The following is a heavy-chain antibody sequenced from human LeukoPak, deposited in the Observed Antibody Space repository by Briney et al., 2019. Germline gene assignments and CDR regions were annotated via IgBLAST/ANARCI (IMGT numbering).Heavy chain of an antibody. CDR2: IYYSGST. Sequence: SETLSLTCTVSGGSISSYYWSWIRQPPGKGLEWIGYIYYSGSTNCNPSLKSRVTISVDTSKNQFSLKLSSVTAADTAVYYCARGKRGYSYGYLDYWGQGTLVTVSS. V-gene: IGHV4-59*01. J-gene: IGHJ4*02. D-gene: IGHD5-18*01. CDR1: GGSISSYY. CDR3: ARGKRGYSYGYLDY.